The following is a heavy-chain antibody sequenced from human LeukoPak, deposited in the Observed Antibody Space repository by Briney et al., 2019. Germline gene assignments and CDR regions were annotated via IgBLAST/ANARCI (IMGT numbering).Heavy chain of an antibody. Sequence: ASVKVSCKASGFTFTSYHINWVPQATGQGLEWMGWMNPNSGNTGYAQKFQGRVTMTRNTSISTAYMELSSLRSEDTAVYYCARGESPLAFDIWGQGTMVTVSS. V-gene: IGHV1-8*01. J-gene: IGHJ3*02. D-gene: IGHD3-16*02. CDR1: GFTFTSYH. CDR3: ARGESPLAFDI. CDR2: MNPNSGNT.